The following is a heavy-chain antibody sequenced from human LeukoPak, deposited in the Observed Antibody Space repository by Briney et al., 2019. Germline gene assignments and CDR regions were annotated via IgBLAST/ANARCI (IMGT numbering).Heavy chain of an antibody. CDR1: GYTFTSYD. V-gene: IGHV1-8*01. Sequence: ASVKVPCKASGYTFTSYDINWVRQAPGQGLEWMGWMNPNSGNTVYAQKFQGRVTMTRNTSISTAYMGLSSLRSEDTAVYYCARCPPLTTVTTLYNWFDPWGQGTLVTVSS. J-gene: IGHJ5*02. CDR2: MNPNSGNT. CDR3: ARCPPLTTVTTLYNWFDP. D-gene: IGHD4-17*01.